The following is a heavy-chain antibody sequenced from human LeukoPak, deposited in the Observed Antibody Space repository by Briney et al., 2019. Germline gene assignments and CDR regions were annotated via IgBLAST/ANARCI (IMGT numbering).Heavy chain of an antibody. CDR2: IYYSGST. Sequence: SETLSLTCTVSGGSISSSSYYWGWIRQPPGKGLEWIGSIYYSGSTYYNPSLKSRITISVDTSKNQFYLKLSSVTAADTAVYYCARSPYSSSVPDYWGQGTLVTVSS. CDR3: ARSPYSSSVPDY. D-gene: IGHD6-13*01. CDR1: GGSISSSSYY. J-gene: IGHJ4*02. V-gene: IGHV4-39*07.